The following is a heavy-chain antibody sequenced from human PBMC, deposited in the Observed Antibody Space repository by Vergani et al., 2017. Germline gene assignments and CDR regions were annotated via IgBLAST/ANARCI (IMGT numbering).Heavy chain of an antibody. CDR3: ARGSTTYCSSTSCYLVYYYYMDV. CDR2: IIPIFGTA. Sequence: QVQLVQSGAEVKKPGSSVKVSCKASGGTFSSYAISWVRQAPGQGLEWMGGIIPIFGTANYARKFQGRVTITADESTSTAYMELSSLRSEDTAVYYCARGSTTYCSSTSCYLVYYYYMDVWGKGTTVTVSS. V-gene: IGHV1-69*01. J-gene: IGHJ6*03. CDR1: GGTFSSYA. D-gene: IGHD2-2*01.